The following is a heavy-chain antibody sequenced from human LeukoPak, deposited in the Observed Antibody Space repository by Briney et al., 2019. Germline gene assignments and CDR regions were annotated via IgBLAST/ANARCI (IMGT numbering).Heavy chain of an antibody. D-gene: IGHD5-24*01. J-gene: IGHJ4*02. CDR2: ISSSST. Sequence: GGSLRLSCAASGFTFSSYSMNWVRQAPGKGLEWVSSISSSSTYADSVKGRFTISRDSAKSSLYLQMNSLRVEDTAVYYCARDYGYEIDYWGQGTLVTVSS. V-gene: IGHV3-21*01. CDR3: ARDYGYEIDY. CDR1: GFTFSSYS.